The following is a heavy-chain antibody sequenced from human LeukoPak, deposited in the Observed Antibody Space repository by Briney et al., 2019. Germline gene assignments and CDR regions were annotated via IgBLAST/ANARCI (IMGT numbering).Heavy chain of an antibody. CDR2: IYPRDGST. V-gene: IGHV1-46*01. D-gene: IGHD6-13*01. Sequence: ASVKVSCKASGYSFTSNYIHWVRQAPGQGLEWMGMIYPRDGSTSYAQKFQGRVTVTRDTSTSTVHMELSGLRSEDTAVYYCARPRAAADYYYGMDVWGQGTTVTVSS. CDR1: GYSFTSNY. CDR3: ARPRAAADYYYGMDV. J-gene: IGHJ6*02.